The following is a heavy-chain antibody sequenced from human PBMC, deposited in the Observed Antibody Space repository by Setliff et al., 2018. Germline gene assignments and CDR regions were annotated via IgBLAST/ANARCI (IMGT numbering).Heavy chain of an antibody. Sequence: SETLSLTCTVSGGSISDIGYYWGWIRQSPGKGLEWIATIYYSGSTYYNPSLKSRVTISVDTSENQFFLNLSSVTAADTAVYYCARVATAMLDAFDIWGQGTMVTVSS. J-gene: IGHJ3*02. CDR3: ARVATAMLDAFDI. V-gene: IGHV4-39*07. D-gene: IGHD5-18*01. CDR2: IYYSGST. CDR1: GGSISDIGYY.